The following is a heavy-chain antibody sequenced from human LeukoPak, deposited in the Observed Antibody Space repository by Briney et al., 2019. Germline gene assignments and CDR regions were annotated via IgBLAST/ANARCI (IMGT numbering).Heavy chain of an antibody. CDR1: GGSITNTNY. J-gene: IGHJ4*02. Sequence: PSGTLSLTCGVSGGSITNTNYWTWVRQPPGKGLEWIGEVNLQGSTNYNPSLMGRVAISVDTSENHISLQLTSVTAADAAVYYCAREGGPYRPLDYSGQGTLVTVSS. CDR2: VNLQGST. V-gene: IGHV4-4*02. CDR3: AREGGPYRPLDY.